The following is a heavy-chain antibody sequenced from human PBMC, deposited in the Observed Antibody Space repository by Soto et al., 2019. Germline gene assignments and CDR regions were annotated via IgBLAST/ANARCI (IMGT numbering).Heavy chain of an antibody. CDR3: AKSYYFDY. Sequence: GGSLRLSCAASGFTFSSYGMHWVRQAPGKGLEWVAVISYDGSNKYYADSVKGRFTISRDNSKNTLYLQMNSLRAEDTAVYYCAKSYYFDYWGQGTLVTVSS. CDR1: GFTFSSYG. V-gene: IGHV3-30*18. CDR2: ISYDGSNK. J-gene: IGHJ4*02. D-gene: IGHD1-26*01.